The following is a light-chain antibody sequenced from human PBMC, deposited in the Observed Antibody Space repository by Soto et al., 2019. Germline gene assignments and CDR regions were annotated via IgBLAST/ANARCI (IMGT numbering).Light chain of an antibody. CDR2: GAS. CDR3: QQTYTTPEIT. CDR1: QSISIS. V-gene: IGKV1-39*01. J-gene: IGKJ5*01. Sequence: DIQMTQSPSSLSASVGDRVTITFGGSQSISISLNWYQLKPGKAPNLLMYGASYLKSGVPTRFSGSGSGTDFTLTISSLQPEDFATYYCQQTYTTPEITFGQGTRLEIK.